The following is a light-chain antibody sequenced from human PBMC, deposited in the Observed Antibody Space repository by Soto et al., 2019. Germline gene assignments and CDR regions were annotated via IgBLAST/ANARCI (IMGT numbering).Light chain of an antibody. CDR2: KAS. CDR3: QQYNSYSRT. CDR1: QSISSW. J-gene: IGKJ1*01. Sequence: DIQMTQSPSTPSASVGDRVTITCRVSQSISSWLAWYQQKPGKAPKLLIYKASSLESGVPSRFSGSGSGTEFTLTISSLQPDDFATYYCQQYNSYSRTVGQGTKV. V-gene: IGKV1-5*03.